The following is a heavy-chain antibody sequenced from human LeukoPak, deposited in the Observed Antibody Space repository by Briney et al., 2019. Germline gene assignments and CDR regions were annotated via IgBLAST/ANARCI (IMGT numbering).Heavy chain of an antibody. V-gene: IGHV3-21*01. Sequence: SGGSLRLSCATSGFTFSSYSMNWVRQAPGKGLEWVSSISSRSYYIYYADSVKGRFTISRDNAKNSLYLRMNSLRAEDTAVYYCARDLTWNDVSGYWGQGTLVTVSS. CDR1: GFTFSSYS. CDR2: ISSRSYYI. J-gene: IGHJ4*02. D-gene: IGHD1-1*01. CDR3: ARDLTWNDVSGY.